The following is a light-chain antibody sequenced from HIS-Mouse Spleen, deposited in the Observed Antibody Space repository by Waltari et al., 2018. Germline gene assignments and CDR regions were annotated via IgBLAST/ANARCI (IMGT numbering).Light chain of an antibody. J-gene: IGKJ5*01. Sequence: EIVLTQSPATLSLSPGERATLSCRASQSVRSYLAWYQQKPGQAPRLLIYDASNRATGIPARFSGSGSGTDFTLTISSLEPEDFAVYYCQQRSTTFGQGTRLEIK. V-gene: IGKV3-11*01. CDR1: QSVRSY. CDR2: DAS. CDR3: QQRSTT.